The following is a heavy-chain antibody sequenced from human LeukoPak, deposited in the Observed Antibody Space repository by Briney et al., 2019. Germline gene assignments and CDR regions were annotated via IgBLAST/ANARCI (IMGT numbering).Heavy chain of an antibody. CDR1: GGSISSSSYY. V-gene: IGHV4-39*01. CDR3: ASLFDYCSSTSCAAFDI. Sequence: PSETLSLTCTVSGGSISSSSYYWGWSRQPPGKGLEWIGSIYYSGSTYYNPSLKSRVTISVDTSKNQFSLKLSSVTAADTAVYYCASLFDYCSSTSCAAFDIWGQGTMVPVSS. CDR2: IYYSGST. D-gene: IGHD2-2*01. J-gene: IGHJ3*02.